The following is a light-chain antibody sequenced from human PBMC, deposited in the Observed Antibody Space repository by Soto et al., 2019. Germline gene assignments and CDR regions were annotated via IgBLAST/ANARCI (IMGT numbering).Light chain of an antibody. Sequence: QSVVTQAASVSGSPGQSITISCTGTSSDVGGYNYVSWYQQHPGKAPKLMIYEVSNRPSGVSNRFSGSKSGNTASLTISGLQAEDEADYYCSSYTSSSILGVFGTGTKVTVL. J-gene: IGLJ1*01. V-gene: IGLV2-14*01. CDR3: SSYTSSSILGV. CDR1: SSDVGGYNY. CDR2: EVS.